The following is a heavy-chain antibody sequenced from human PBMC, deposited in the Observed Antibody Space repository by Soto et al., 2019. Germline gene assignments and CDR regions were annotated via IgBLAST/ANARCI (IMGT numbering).Heavy chain of an antibody. D-gene: IGHD6-13*01. CDR2: IWYDGSNK. CDR3: AKSIAAAEVNYYGMDV. Sequence: GGSLRLSCAASGFTFSSYGMHWVRQAPGKGLEWVAVIWYDGSNKYYADSVKGRFTISRDNSKNTLYLQMNSLRAEDTAVYYCAKSIAAAEVNYYGMDVWGQGTTVTVSS. J-gene: IGHJ6*02. V-gene: IGHV3-33*06. CDR1: GFTFSSYG.